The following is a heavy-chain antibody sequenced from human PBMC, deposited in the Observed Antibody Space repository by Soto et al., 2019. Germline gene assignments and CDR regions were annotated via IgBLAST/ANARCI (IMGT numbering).Heavy chain of an antibody. J-gene: IGHJ4*02. D-gene: IGHD2-2*01. CDR2: MNPNSGNT. V-gene: IGHV1-8*01. CDR1: GYPFTSYD. CDR3: ARDGVIVPAAMESFDY. Sequence: ASVKVSCKASGYPFTSYDINWVRQATGQGLEWVGWMNPNSGNTGYAQKFQGRVTMTRNTSMSTAYMELGSLRSEDTAVYYCARDGVIVPAAMESFDYWGRGTQVTVSS.